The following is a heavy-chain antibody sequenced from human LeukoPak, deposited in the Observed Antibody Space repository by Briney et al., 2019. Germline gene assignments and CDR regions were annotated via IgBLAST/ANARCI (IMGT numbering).Heavy chain of an antibody. V-gene: IGHV4-4*09. CDR3: ARLRTRGSGNYSDFDY. CDR1: GGSISSYY. J-gene: IGHJ4*02. D-gene: IGHD3-10*01. CDR2: IHSSGST. Sequence: SETLSLTCTVSGGSISSYYWSWIRQSPGKGLEWIGYIHSSGSTNHNPSLTSRVTMSVDTSRNQFSLKLSSVTAADTAVYYCARLRTRGSGNYSDFDYWGQGTLVTVSS.